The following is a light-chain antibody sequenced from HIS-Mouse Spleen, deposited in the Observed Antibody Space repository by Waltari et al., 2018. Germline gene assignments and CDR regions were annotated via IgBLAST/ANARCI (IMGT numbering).Light chain of an antibody. CDR2: DDS. CDR1: NIGSKS. J-gene: IGLJ2*01. Sequence: SYVLTQPPSVSVAPGKTARITCGGNNIGSKSVHWYQQKPGQAPVLVVYDDSDRPSGIAERFSGSNSGNTATRTISRVEAGDEADYYCQVWDSSSDHVVFGGGTKLTVL. V-gene: IGLV3-21*03. CDR3: QVWDSSSDHVV.